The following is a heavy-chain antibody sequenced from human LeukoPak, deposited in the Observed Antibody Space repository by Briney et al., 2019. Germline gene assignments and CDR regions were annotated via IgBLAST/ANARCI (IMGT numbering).Heavy chain of an antibody. Sequence: ASVKVSCKASGYTFTNYGITWVRQAPGQGLEWMGWISPNDGETTYSQKFQGRVTMTTDTSTTTAYMEVRTLRSDDTGVYYCARDLRGSPPVDPWGQGTLVTVSS. V-gene: IGHV1-18*01. D-gene: IGHD3-16*01. CDR2: ISPNDGET. J-gene: IGHJ5*02. CDR3: ARDLRGSPPVDP. CDR1: GYTFTNYG.